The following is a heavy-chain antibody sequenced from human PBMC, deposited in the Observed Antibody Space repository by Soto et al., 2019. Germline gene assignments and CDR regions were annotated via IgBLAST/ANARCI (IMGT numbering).Heavy chain of an antibody. CDR2: INPSGGST. Sequence: ASVKVSCKASGYTFTSYYMHWVRQAPGQGLEWMGIINPSGGSTSYAQKFQGRVTMTMDTSTSTVYMELSSLRSEDTAVYYCARPFRAHISIGAFDIWGQGTMVTVSS. J-gene: IGHJ3*02. CDR3: ARPFRAHISIGAFDI. D-gene: IGHD3-3*02. V-gene: IGHV1-46*01. CDR1: GYTFTSYY.